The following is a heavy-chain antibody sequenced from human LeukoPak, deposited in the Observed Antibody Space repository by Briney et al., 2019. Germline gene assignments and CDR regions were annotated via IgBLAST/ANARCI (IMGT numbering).Heavy chain of an antibody. CDR2: IYYSGST. CDR1: GGSISSSYSY. CDR3: AKPSNYYGSATDAFDF. D-gene: IGHD3-10*01. Sequence: PSETLSLTCTVSGGSISSSYSYWGWIRQPPGKGLEWIGNIYYSGSTCYNPSLKSRVTISVDTSKNHFSLKLNSVTAADTAVYYCAKPSNYYGSATDAFDFWGQGTMVTVSS. V-gene: IGHV4-39*07. J-gene: IGHJ3*01.